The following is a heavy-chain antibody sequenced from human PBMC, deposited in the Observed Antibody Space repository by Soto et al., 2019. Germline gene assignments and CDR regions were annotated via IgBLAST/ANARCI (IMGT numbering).Heavy chain of an antibody. Sequence: GASVKVSCKASGYTFTGYYMHWVRQAPGQGLEWMGWIKPNSGGTNYAQKVQSRDTMTRDTTNSTAYMELSRLRSDNTAVYYCARVDSGYCSSTSCYTPLGMDVWGQGTTVTVSS. V-gene: IGHV1-2*02. CDR3: ARVDSGYCSSTSCYTPLGMDV. J-gene: IGHJ6*02. D-gene: IGHD2-2*02. CDR2: IKPNSGGT. CDR1: GYTFTGYY.